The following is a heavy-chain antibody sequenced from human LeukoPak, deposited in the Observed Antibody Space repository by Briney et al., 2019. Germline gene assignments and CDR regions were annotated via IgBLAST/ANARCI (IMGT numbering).Heavy chain of an antibody. D-gene: IGHD1-1*01. CDR1: GFTFSSSA. Sequence: GESLRLSCAASGFTFSSSAMHWVRQASGKGLEWVGRIRSKANSYTTAYAASVKVRLTISRDDSKNTAYPQMNSLKNEDTAVYYCTRTNNWNDGGNPFDYWGQGTLVTVSS. V-gene: IGHV3-73*01. CDR2: IRSKANSYTT. CDR3: TRTNNWNDGGNPFDY. J-gene: IGHJ4*02.